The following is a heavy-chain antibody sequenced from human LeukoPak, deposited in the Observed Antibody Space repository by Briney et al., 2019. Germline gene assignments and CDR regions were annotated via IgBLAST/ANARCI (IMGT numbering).Heavy chain of an antibody. D-gene: IGHD3-9*01. J-gene: IGHJ6*03. V-gene: IGHV4-59*01. CDR1: GGSISSYY. CDR3: ARTNFDWLVGDYYYYMDV. CDR2: IYYSGST. Sequence: SETLSLTCTVSGGSISSYYWSWIRQPPGKGLEWIGYIYYSGSTNYNPSLKSRVTISVETSKNEFSLKLRSVTAADTAVYYCARTNFDWLVGDYYYYMDVWGKGTTVTISS.